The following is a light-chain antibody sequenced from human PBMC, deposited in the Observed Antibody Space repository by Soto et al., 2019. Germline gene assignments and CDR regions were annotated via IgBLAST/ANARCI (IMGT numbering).Light chain of an antibody. J-gene: IGKJ4*01. CDR1: QIVSSNY. CDR3: QHYDSSLT. V-gene: IGKV3-20*01. Sequence: EIVLTQSPGTLSLSPGERATLSCRASQIVSSNYLAWYQQKPGQAPRLLIYGASNRATGVPDRLTGSGSGADFTLTISRLEPEDFAVYYCQHYDSSLTFGGGTKIDIK. CDR2: GAS.